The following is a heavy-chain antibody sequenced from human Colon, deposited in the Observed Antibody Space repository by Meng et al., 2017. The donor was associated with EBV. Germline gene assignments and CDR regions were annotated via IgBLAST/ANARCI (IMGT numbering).Heavy chain of an antibody. CDR1: GTSVATGRYY. CDR2: IYYIGGT. J-gene: IGHJ5*02. D-gene: IGHD3-10*01. Sequence: AQLPAYGQDIVRPSEPLSLTCTVSGTSVATGRYYWSWIRQPPGKGLKWIAYIYYIGGTNYNPSLKSRLTISLDTSKNQFSLSLRSVTAADTAVYYCARVSGRSFDPWGQGTLVTVSS. V-gene: IGHV4-61*01. CDR3: ARVSGRSFDP.